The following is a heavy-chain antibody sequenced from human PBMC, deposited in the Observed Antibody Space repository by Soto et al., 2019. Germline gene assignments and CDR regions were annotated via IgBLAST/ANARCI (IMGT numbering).Heavy chain of an antibody. V-gene: IGHV3-23*01. CDR1: GFTFSSYA. D-gene: IGHD2-21*02. Sequence: EVQLLESGGGLVQPGGSLRLSCAASGFTFSSYAISWVRQAPGKGLGWVSAVSGSGGTTYYADSVKGRFTISRDNSKNTLYLQMYSLRAEDTAVYYCAKSDGGFAYWGQGPLVTVSS. J-gene: IGHJ4*02. CDR3: AKSDGGFAY. CDR2: VSGSGGTT.